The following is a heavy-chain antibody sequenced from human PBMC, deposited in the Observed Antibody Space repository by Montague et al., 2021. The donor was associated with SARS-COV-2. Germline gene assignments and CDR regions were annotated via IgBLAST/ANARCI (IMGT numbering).Heavy chain of an antibody. Sequence: SETLSLTCTVSGGSINTYYWGWIRQPPGKALEYIAYISENGSTHRNPPLKSRVTISVDPSRNQFYLDVNSVTAADTAVYYCARLQGGRRLMDYWGQGTLVTVPS. V-gene: IGHV4-59*01. J-gene: IGHJ4*02. CDR1: GGSINTYY. CDR2: ISENGST. CDR3: ARLQGGRRLMDY. D-gene: IGHD5-12*01.